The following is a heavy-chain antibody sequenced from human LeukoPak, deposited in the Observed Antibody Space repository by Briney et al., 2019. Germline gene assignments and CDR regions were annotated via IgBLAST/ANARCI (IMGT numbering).Heavy chain of an antibody. CDR1: GGSISSYY. Sequence: PSETLSLTCTVSGGSISSYYWSWIRQPPGKGLEWIGYIYYSGSTNYNPSLKSRVTISVDTSKNQFSLKLSSVTAADTAVYHCARIHSSSWTAYYYYGMDVWGQGTTVTVSS. J-gene: IGHJ6*02. CDR2: IYYSGST. V-gene: IGHV4-59*01. D-gene: IGHD6-13*01. CDR3: ARIHSSSWTAYYYYGMDV.